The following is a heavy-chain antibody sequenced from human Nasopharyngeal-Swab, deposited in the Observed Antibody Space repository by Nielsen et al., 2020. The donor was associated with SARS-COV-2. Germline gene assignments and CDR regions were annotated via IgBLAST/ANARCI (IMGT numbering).Heavy chain of an antibody. V-gene: IGHV3-21*01. D-gene: IGHD6-13*01. CDR3: ARDVGPYSSSWSNL. CDR2: ISSSSSYI. J-gene: IGHJ4*02. CDR1: GFTFSTYA. Sequence: GGSLRLSCAASGFTFSTYAMTWVRQAPGKGLEWVSSISSSSSYIYYADSVKGRFTISRDNAKNSLYLQMNSLRAEDTAVYYCARDVGPYSSSWSNLWGQGTLVTVSS.